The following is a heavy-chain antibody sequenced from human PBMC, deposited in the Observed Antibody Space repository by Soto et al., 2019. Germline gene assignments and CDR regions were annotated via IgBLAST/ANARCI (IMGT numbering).Heavy chain of an antibody. V-gene: IGHV4-30-4*01. CDR1: GGSISSGDYY. CDR3: ATRTAPVGWFDP. CDR2: IYYSGST. J-gene: IGHJ5*02. D-gene: IGHD1-26*01. Sequence: SETLSLTCTVSGGSISSGDYYWSWIRQPPGKGLEWIGYIYYSGSTYYNPSLKSRVTISVDTSKNQFSLKLSSVTAADTAVYYWATRTAPVGWFDPWGQGTLVTVSS.